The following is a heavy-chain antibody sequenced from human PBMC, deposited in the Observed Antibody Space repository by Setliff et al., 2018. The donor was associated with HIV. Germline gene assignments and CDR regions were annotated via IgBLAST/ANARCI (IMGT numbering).Heavy chain of an antibody. J-gene: IGHJ4*02. V-gene: IGHV3-7*03. Sequence: PGGSLRLSCAASGFTLSSFWMSWVRQAPGKGLEWVANIKQDGSEKYYVDSVKGRFTISRDNSKNTLYLQMNSLRAEDTAVYYCAKDQSSAGYYFDSWGQGTLVTVSS. D-gene: IGHD6-25*01. CDR2: IKQDGSEK. CDR3: AKDQSSAGYYFDS. CDR1: GFTLSSFW.